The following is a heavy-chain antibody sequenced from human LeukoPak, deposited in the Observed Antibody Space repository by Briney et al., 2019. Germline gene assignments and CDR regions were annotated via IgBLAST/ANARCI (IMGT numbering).Heavy chain of an antibody. CDR2: ISSSSSYI. V-gene: IGHV3-21*01. J-gene: IGHJ4*02. Sequence: RTGGSLRLSCAASGFTFSSYSMNWVRQAPGKGLEWVSSISSSSSYIYYADSVKGRFTISRDNAKNSLYLQMNSLRAEDTAVYYCARDLGYCSSTSCQRRYFDYWGQGTLVTVSS. D-gene: IGHD2-2*01. CDR1: GFTFSSYS. CDR3: ARDLGYCSSTSCQRRYFDY.